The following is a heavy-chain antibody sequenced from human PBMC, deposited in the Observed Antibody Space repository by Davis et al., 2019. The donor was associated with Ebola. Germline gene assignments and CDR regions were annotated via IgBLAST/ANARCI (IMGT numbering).Heavy chain of an antibody. CDR3: ARDGPDYYGLDV. Sequence: ASVKVSCKASGYTFSNYYLHWVRQAPGQGLEWMGVINPSAGYTNYAQKFQDRVTITRDTSTSTVHLEVKRLRSEDTAVYYCARDGPDYYGLDVWGQGTAVAVSS. CDR2: INPSAGYT. V-gene: IGHV1-46*01. CDR1: GYTFSNYY. J-gene: IGHJ6*02.